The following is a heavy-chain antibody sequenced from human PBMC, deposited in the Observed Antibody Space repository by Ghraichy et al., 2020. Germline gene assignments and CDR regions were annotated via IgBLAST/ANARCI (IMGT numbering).Heavy chain of an antibody. CDR3: TTDSPHYGDYEHNSYYYYYYMDV. V-gene: IGHV3-15*01. D-gene: IGHD4-17*01. J-gene: IGHJ6*03. Sequence: GGSLRLSCAASGFTFSNAWMSWVRQAPGKGLEWVGRIKSKTDGGTTDYAAPVKGRFTISRDDSKNTLYLQMNSLKTEDTAVYYCTTDSPHYGDYEHNSYYYYYYMDVWGKGTTVTVSS. CDR2: IKSKTDGGTT. CDR1: GFTFSNAW.